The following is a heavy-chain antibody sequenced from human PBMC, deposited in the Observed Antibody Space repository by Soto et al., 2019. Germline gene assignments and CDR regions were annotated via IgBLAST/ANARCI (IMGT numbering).Heavy chain of an antibody. V-gene: IGHV1-18*04. D-gene: IGHD6-19*01. Sequence: ASVKVSCKASGYTFTSYGISWVRQAPGQGLEWMGWISAYNGNTNYAQKLQGRVTMTTDTSTSTAYMELRSLRSDDTAVYYCARVDRSGWYEEVVDYWGQGTLVTVSS. CDR1: GYTFTSYG. J-gene: IGHJ4*02. CDR2: ISAYNGNT. CDR3: ARVDRSGWYEEVVDY.